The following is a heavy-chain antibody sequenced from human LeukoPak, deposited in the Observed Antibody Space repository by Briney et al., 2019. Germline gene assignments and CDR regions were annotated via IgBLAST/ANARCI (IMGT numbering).Heavy chain of an antibody. Sequence: EGSLRLSCAASGFTFSDYYMSWIRQAPGKGLEWVSSISSSSSYIYYADSVKGRFTISRDNAKNSLYLQMNSLRAEDTAVYYCARVLMTINYDSGDTLDYWGQGTLVTVSS. CDR2: ISSSSSYI. J-gene: IGHJ4*02. D-gene: IGHD4-17*01. CDR1: GFTFSDYY. V-gene: IGHV3-11*06. CDR3: ARVLMTINYDSGDTLDY.